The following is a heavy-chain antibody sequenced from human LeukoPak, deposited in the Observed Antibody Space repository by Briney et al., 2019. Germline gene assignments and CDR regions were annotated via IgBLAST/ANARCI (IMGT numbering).Heavy chain of an antibody. CDR2: INPSAGNP. Sequence: ASVKVSCKASGYTFTNYAMNWVRQAPGQGLEWMGWINPSAGNPAYAQGFTGRFVFSLDTSVSTAYLQISSLKAEDTAVYYYARAYQRLGELSLPDYWGQGTLVTVSS. V-gene: IGHV7-4-1*02. CDR3: ARAYQRLGELSLPDY. J-gene: IGHJ4*02. CDR1: GYTFTNYA. D-gene: IGHD3-16*02.